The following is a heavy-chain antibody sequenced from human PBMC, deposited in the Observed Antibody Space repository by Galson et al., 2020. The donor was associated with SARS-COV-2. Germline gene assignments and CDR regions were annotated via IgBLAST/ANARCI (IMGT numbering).Heavy chain of an antibody. V-gene: IGHV3-66*01. CDR1: TFTVSDNS. J-gene: IGHJ5*02. D-gene: IGHD3-22*01. CDR2: IYSSGNT. CDR3: ARDRWQSPNYYDSSGFDP. Sequence: GGSLRLSCAASTFTVSDNSMSWVRQAPGKGLEWVSVIYSSGNTYYADSVKGRFTISRDNSKNTLYLQLNSLRAEDTAVYYCARDRWQSPNYYDSSGFDPWGQGTLVTVSS.